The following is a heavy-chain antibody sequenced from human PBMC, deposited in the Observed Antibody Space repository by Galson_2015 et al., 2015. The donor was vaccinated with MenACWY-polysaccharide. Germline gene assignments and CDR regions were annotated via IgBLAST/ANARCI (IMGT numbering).Heavy chain of an antibody. CDR2: IRHNGDNT. Sequence: SLRLSCAASGFTFSVYAMSWVRQAPGKGLEWVSAIRHNGDNTYYADSVKGRFTISRDNSKNTVYLQMNNLRAEGTAIYYCASNWNLDDWGQGTLVTVSS. D-gene: IGHD1-1*01. V-gene: IGHV3-23*01. J-gene: IGHJ4*02. CDR1: GFTFSVYA. CDR3: ASNWNLDD.